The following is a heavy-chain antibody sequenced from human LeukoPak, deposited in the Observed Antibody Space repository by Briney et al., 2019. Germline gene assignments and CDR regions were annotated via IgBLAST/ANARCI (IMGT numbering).Heavy chain of an antibody. J-gene: IGHJ4*02. V-gene: IGHV4-31*03. CDR2: IYYSGST. D-gene: IGHD2-15*01. Sequence: PSETLSLTCTVSGGSISSGGYYWSWIRQHPGKGLEWIGYIYYSGSTYYNPSLKSRVTISVDTSKNQFSLKLSSVTAADTAVYYCARLHCSGGRCYTDGQPFYFDYWGQGTLVTVPS. CDR1: GGSISSGGYY. CDR3: ARLHCSGGRCYTDGQPFYFDY.